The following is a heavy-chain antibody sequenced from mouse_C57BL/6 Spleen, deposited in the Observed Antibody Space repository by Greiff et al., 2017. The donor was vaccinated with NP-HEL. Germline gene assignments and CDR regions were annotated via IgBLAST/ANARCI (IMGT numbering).Heavy chain of an antibody. J-gene: IGHJ3*01. D-gene: IGHD2-5*01. CDR2: ISYDGSN. CDR3: ARENYSNYGPWFAY. Sequence: EVKLMESGPGLVKPSQSLSLTCSVTGYSITSGYYWNWIRQFPGNKLEWMGYISYDGSNNYNPSLKNRISITRDPSKNQFFLKLNSVTTEDTATYYCARENYSNYGPWFAYWGQGTLVTVSA. V-gene: IGHV3-6*01. CDR1: GYSITSGYY.